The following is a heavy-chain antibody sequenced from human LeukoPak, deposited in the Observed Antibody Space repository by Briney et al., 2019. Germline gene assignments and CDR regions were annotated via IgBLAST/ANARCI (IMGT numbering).Heavy chain of an antibody. Sequence: GESLKISCKGSGYSFTSYWISWVRQMPGKGLEWMGRIDPSDSYTNYSPSFQGHVTISADKSISTASLQWSSLKASDTAMYYCARIVRGYSYGPPDYYFDYWGQGTLVTVSP. V-gene: IGHV5-10-1*01. CDR3: ARIVRGYSYGPPDYYFDY. J-gene: IGHJ4*02. CDR2: IDPSDSYT. D-gene: IGHD5-18*01. CDR1: GYSFTSYW.